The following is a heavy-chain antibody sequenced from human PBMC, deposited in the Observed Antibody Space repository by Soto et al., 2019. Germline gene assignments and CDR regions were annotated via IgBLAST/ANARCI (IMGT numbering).Heavy chain of an antibody. D-gene: IGHD2-2*01. Sequence: QVQLVESGGGVVQPGRSLRLSCAASGFTFSSYGMHWVRQAPGKGLEWVAVISYDGSNKYYADSVKGRFTISRDNSKNTLYLQMNSLRAEDTAVYYCAKAGGSGVPAATGDYWGQGTLVTVSS. J-gene: IGHJ4*02. CDR2: ISYDGSNK. CDR3: AKAGGSGVPAATGDY. CDR1: GFTFSSYG. V-gene: IGHV3-30*18.